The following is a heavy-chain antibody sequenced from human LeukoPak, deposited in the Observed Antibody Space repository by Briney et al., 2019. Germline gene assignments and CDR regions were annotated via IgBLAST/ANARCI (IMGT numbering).Heavy chain of an antibody. CDR3: AKDGTTVLSANAFDI. D-gene: IGHD4-17*01. CDR1: GFTFGDYA. V-gene: IGHV3-23*01. CDR2: ISGSGGST. Sequence: GGSLRLSCTASGFTFGDYAMSWVRQAPGKGLEWVSAISGSGGSTYYADSVKGRFTISRDNSKNTLYLQMNSLRAEDTAVYYCAKDGTTVLSANAFDIWGQGTMVTVSS. J-gene: IGHJ3*02.